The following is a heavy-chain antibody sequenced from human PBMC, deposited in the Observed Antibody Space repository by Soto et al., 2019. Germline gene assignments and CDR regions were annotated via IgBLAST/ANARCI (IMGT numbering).Heavy chain of an antibody. CDR2: IIPIFGTA. CDR1: GGTFSSYA. Sequence: SLKVSCKASGGTFSSYAISWVRQAPGQGLEWMGGIIPIFGTANYAQKFQGRVTITADESTSTAYMELSSLRSEDTAVYYCARADYGDDSIAYSYYGMDVWGQGTTVTVSS. D-gene: IGHD4-17*01. V-gene: IGHV1-69*13. CDR3: ARADYGDDSIAYSYYGMDV. J-gene: IGHJ6*02.